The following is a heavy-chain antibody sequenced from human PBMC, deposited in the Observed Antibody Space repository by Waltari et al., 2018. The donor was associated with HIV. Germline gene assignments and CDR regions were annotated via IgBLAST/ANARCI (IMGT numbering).Heavy chain of an antibody. CDR2: ISNNGHST. CDR1: GFPFSSYA. J-gene: IGHJ6*02. Sequence: EVQLLESGGGLVQPGGSLRLSCSASGFPFSSYAMTWVRQAPGKGLEYVSAISNNGHSTYYADSVKGRFTISRDNSKNTLNLQMSSLRAEDTAVYYCVKEGGYCSGGRCYYYGMDVWGQGTTVTVSS. CDR3: VKEGGYCSGGRCYYYGMDV. V-gene: IGHV3-64D*06. D-gene: IGHD2-15*01.